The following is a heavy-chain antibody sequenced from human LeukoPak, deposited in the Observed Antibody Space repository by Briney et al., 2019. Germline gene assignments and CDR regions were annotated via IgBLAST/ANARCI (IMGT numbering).Heavy chain of an antibody. V-gene: IGHV3-53*01. CDR2: IYSGGST. J-gene: IGHJ3*02. Sequence: EGSLRLSCAASGFTVSSNYMSWVRQAPGKGLEWVSVIYSGGSTYFADSMKGRFTISRDNSKNTLYLQMNSLRAEDTAVYYCARGAYDSSGYQTSDAFDIWGQGTMVTVSS. D-gene: IGHD3-22*01. CDR1: GFTVSSNY. CDR3: ARGAYDSSGYQTSDAFDI.